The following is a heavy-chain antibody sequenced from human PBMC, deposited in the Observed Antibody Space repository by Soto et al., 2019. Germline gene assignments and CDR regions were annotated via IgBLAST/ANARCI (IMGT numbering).Heavy chain of an antibody. CDR2: IYYSGST. Sequence: SETLSLTCTVSGVSISSYYWSWIRQPPGKGLEWIGYIYYSGSTNYNPSLKSRVTISVDTSKNQFSLKLSSVTAADTAVYYCAGRIAARPWYGDDYWGQGTLVTVSS. V-gene: IGHV4-59*01. J-gene: IGHJ4*02. CDR3: AGRIAARPWYGDDY. D-gene: IGHD6-6*01. CDR1: GVSISSYY.